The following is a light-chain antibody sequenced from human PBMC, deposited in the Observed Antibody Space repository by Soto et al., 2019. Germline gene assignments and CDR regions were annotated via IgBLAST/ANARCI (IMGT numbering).Light chain of an antibody. J-gene: IGKJ1*01. CDR3: QQYNNWWRT. Sequence: EIVMTQSPATLSVSPGERATLSCRASQSVSSNLAWYQQKPGQAPRLLIYGASTRATGIPSRFSGSGSGTEFTLTISSLQSEDFAVYYCQQYNNWWRTLGQGTRVDIK. CDR2: GAS. CDR1: QSVSSN. V-gene: IGKV3-15*01.